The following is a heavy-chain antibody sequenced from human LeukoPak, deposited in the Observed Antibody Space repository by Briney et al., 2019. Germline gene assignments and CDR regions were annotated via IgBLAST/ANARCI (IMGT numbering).Heavy chain of an antibody. Sequence: PSETLSLTCTVSGGSISSYYWSWIRQPPGKGLEWIGYIYYSGSTNYNPSLKSRGTISVDTSKNQFSLKLSSVTAADTAVYYCAGVRFLELGYYYYYGMDVWGQGTTVTVSS. CDR1: GGSISSYY. V-gene: IGHV4-59*08. J-gene: IGHJ6*02. CDR2: IYYSGST. D-gene: IGHD3-3*01. CDR3: AGVRFLELGYYYYYGMDV.